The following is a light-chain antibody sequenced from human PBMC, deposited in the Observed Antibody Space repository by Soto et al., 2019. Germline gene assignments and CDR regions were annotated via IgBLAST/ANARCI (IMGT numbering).Light chain of an antibody. V-gene: IGLV2-14*01. CDR3: CSYRSSRTWV. Sequence: QPVLTQPASVSGSPGQSITISCTGTSSDIGSYNYVSWYQQCPGKAPRLLIYEVTNRPSGVSNRFSGSKSGNTASLTISGLQAEDDADYYCCSYRSSRTWVFGGGTKVTVL. CDR2: EVT. CDR1: SSDIGSYNY. J-gene: IGLJ3*02.